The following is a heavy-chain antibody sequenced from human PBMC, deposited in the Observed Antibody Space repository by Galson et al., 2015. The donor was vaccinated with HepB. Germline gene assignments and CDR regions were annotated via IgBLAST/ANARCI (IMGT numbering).Heavy chain of an antibody. CDR1: RFTFSNYA. D-gene: IGHD2-21*02. CDR2: ISFDGGHK. V-gene: IGHV3-30*04. J-gene: IGHJ4*02. CDR3: AREFSYCGGDCYSYFDN. Sequence: SLRLSCAASRFTFSNYAMHWVRQAPGKGLEWVAVISFDGGHKYYADSVKGRFTISRDNSRNTLYLQMNSLRTKDTAVYYCAREFSYCGGDCYSYFDNWGQGTLVTVSS.